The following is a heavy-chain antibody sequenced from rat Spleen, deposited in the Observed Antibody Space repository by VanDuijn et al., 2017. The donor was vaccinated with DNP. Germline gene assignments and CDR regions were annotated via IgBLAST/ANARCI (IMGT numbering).Heavy chain of an antibody. Sequence: EVQLVETGGGLVKSGRSLKLSCVASGFTFSDYYMAWVRQAPRKGLEWVAYISYDGSRTYYRDSVKGRCTISRDNVKSILYLQMDSLRSEDTAIYYCVTEGTTGSGHFDYWGQGVMVTVSS. V-gene: IGHV5-20*01. CDR1: GFTFSDYY. CDR3: VTEGTTGSGHFDY. J-gene: IGHJ2*01. CDR2: ISYDGSRT. D-gene: IGHD1-11*01.